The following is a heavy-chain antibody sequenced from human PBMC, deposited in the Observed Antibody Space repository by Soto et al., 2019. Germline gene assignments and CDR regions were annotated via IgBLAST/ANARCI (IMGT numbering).Heavy chain of an antibody. CDR2: IKDGGST. V-gene: IGHV4-34*01. D-gene: IGHD5-12*01. Sequence: QVQLQQWGAGLLKPSETLSLTCAVNGGSLSGYYWSWIRQPPGKGLEWIGEIKDGGSTNYSPSLRGRVTISADPSKTQFHLRLNSVTAADTAVYFCARGQEGIVATHWDQGTLVTVSS. J-gene: IGHJ1*01. CDR1: GGSLSGYY. CDR3: ARGQEGIVATH.